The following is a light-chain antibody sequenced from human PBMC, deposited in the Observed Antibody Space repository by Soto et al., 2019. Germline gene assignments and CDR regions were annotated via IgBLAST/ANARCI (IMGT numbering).Light chain of an antibody. CDR2: GAS. CDR3: QQRSSWPLT. Sequence: EIVLTQSPATLSLSPWERATLSCRASQSIGLAIVWYQQKPGQAPRLLIDGASNRATGIPARFSGSGSGTDFTLTISSLEPEDFAVYFCQQRSSWPLTFGGGTKVDIK. V-gene: IGKV3-11*01. CDR1: QSIGLA. J-gene: IGKJ4*02.